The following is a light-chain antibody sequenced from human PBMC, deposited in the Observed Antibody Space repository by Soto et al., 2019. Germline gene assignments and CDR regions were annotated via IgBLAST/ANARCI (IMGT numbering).Light chain of an antibody. J-gene: IGKJ1*01. CDR3: QPYNSYPWT. CDR1: QSISSW. CDR2: KAS. V-gene: IGKV1-5*03. Sequence: DIQMTQSPSTLSASVGDRVTITCRASQSISSWLAWYQQKPGKAPKLLIYKASSLESGVPSRFSGSGSGTEFTLTISSLQADDFASYYCQPYNSYPWTFGQGTKVEIK.